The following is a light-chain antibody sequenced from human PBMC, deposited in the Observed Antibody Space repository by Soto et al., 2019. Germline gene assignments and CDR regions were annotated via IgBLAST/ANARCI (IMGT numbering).Light chain of an antibody. Sequence: EVVQAQYPSTLSVSPGYAVTVCCRGSQGIGDTLAWYQHRPGQTPRLLIYDTSTRATGVPARFSGSRSGPEFTLTINSLQSEDFAIYYCKPYNNWPLTFGRGTKVDIK. V-gene: IGKV3-15*01. CDR3: KPYNNWPLT. CDR1: QGIGDT. CDR2: DTS. J-gene: IGKJ4*01.